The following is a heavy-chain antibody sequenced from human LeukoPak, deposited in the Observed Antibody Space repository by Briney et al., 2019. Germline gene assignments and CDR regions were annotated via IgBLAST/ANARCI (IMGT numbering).Heavy chain of an antibody. Sequence: ASVKVSCKASGYTFTGYYMHWVRQAPGQGLEWMGWINPNSGGTNYAQKFQGRVTMTRDTSTSTVYMELSSLRSEDTAVYYCARADYYDSGSNFDYWGQGTLVTVSS. D-gene: IGHD3-10*01. CDR1: GYTFTGYY. CDR3: ARADYYDSGSNFDY. V-gene: IGHV1-2*02. J-gene: IGHJ4*02. CDR2: INPNSGGT.